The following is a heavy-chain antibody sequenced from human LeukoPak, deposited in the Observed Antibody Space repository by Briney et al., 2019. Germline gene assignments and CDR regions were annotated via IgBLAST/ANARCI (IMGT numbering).Heavy chain of an antibody. Sequence: PGGSLRLSCAASGFTVSSNYMSWVRQAPGKGLEWVSSISSSSSYIYYADSVKGRFTISRDNAKNSLYLQMNSLRAEDTAVYYCARDQTGYCSSTSCYYGMDVWGQGTTVTVSS. J-gene: IGHJ6*02. CDR2: ISSSSSYI. CDR1: GFTVSSNY. V-gene: IGHV3-21*01. CDR3: ARDQTGYCSSTSCYYGMDV. D-gene: IGHD2-2*01.